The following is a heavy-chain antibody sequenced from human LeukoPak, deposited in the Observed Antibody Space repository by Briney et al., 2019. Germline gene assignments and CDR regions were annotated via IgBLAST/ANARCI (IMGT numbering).Heavy chain of an antibody. V-gene: IGHV3-9*01. Sequence: PGGSLRLSCAASGFTFDDYAMHWVRQVPGKGLEWVSGISWNSGSIGYADSVKGRFTISRDNAKNSLYLQMNSLRAEDTALYYCAKGGFGEKDYYYMDVWGKGTTVTVSS. D-gene: IGHD3-10*01. J-gene: IGHJ6*03. CDR3: AKGGFGEKDYYYMDV. CDR2: ISWNSGSI. CDR1: GFTFDDYA.